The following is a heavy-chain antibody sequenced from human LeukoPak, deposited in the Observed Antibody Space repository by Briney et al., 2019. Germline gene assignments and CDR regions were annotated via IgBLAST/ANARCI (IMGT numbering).Heavy chain of an antibody. Sequence: GGSLRLSCAASGFTFSSYWMSWVRQAPGKGLEWVANIKQDGSEKYYVDSVKGRFTISRDNAKNSLYLRMNSLRAEDTAVYYCARDRSKWGPAAILRFDYWGQGTLVTVSS. J-gene: IGHJ4*02. CDR2: IKQDGSEK. D-gene: IGHD2-2*02. CDR3: ARDRSKWGPAAILRFDY. V-gene: IGHV3-7*01. CDR1: GFTFSSYW.